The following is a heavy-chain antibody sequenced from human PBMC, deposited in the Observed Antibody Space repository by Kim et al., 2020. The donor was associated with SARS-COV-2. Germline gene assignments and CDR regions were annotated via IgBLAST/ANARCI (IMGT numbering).Heavy chain of an antibody. D-gene: IGHD3-10*01. V-gene: IGHV3-13*01. Sequence: GGSLRLSCAASGFTFSSYDMHWVRQATGKGLEWVSAIGTAGDTYYPGSVKGRFTISRENAKNSLYLQMNSLRAGDTAVYYCARGLVRGVIGWFDPWGQGTLVTVSS. CDR1: GFTFSSYD. J-gene: IGHJ5*02. CDR3: ARGLVRGVIGWFDP. CDR2: IGTAGDT.